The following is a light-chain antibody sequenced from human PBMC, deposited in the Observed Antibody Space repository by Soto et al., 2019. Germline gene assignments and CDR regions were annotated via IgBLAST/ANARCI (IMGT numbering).Light chain of an antibody. Sequence: DIVMTQSPDSLAVSLGERATINCKSSQSVLYTSHNKNYLAWYRQKPGQPPKLLNYWTSTRESGVPDRFSRSQSVTDFPLTISRLQAADVAVFYCQQYYSPPLTFGQGTTVEIK. CDR1: QSVLYTSHNKNY. CDR3: QQYYSPPLT. J-gene: IGKJ1*01. V-gene: IGKV4-1*01. CDR2: WTS.